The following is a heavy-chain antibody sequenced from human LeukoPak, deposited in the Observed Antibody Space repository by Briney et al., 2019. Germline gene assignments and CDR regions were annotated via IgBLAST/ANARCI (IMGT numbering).Heavy chain of an antibody. CDR3: TREGAHDVFDI. V-gene: IGHV3-13*04. Sequence: PGGPLRLSCAASGFTFSTYDMHWVRQATGKGLEWVSTIGTAGDTYYLDSVKGRFTISRENAKNSLYLQMNSLRAGDTAIYYYTREGAHDVFDIWGQGTMVSVSS. D-gene: IGHD4/OR15-4a*01. CDR1: GFTFSTYD. CDR2: IGTAGDT. J-gene: IGHJ3*02.